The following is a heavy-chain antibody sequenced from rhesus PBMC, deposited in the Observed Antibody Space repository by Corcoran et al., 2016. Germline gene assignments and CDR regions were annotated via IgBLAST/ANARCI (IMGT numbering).Heavy chain of an antibody. CDR3: ARKSRITGTKRDYFDY. D-gene: IGHD1-26*01. V-gene: IGHV4S7*01. CDR1: VGSLTSAYD. J-gene: IGHJ4*01. Sequence: QVQLQESGPAGVKPSETLSLTCSVPVGSLTSAYDWSWIRQSPVKGRGWIGYIHGSSGTTNYNPSLKSRVTISKDTSKHQFSLKLSSMATADTAVYYCARKSRITGTKRDYFDYWGQGVLVTVSS. CDR2: IHGSSGTT.